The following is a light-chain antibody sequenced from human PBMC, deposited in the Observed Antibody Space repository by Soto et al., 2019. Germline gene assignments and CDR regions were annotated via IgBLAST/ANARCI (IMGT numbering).Light chain of an antibody. CDR1: QSVSNNY. CDR2: DAS. V-gene: IGKV3-11*01. CDR3: QERQYWPPIR. J-gene: IGKJ5*01. Sequence: SQSPAVVSVTPRETASLSCKAIQSVSNNYLAWYRQTPGQAPRLLIYDASNRAAGIPARFSGSGSGTYFTLAFSILGPEDFGIYYCQERQYWPPIRFGQGTRLEIK.